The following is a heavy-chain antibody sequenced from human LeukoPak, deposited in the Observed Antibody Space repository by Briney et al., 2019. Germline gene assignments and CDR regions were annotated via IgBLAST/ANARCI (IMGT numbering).Heavy chain of an antibody. D-gene: IGHD6-13*01. J-gene: IGHJ4*02. CDR2: IRSSGEIP. Sequence: PGGSLRLSCAASGITFSSYAMSWVRQAPGKGLEWVSGIRSSGEIPSYADSVKGRYTISRDNSKNTLFLQMNSLRAEDTAVYYCAKDRGAAADFDYWGQGTLVTSST. CDR3: AKDRGAAADFDY. V-gene: IGHV3-23*01. CDR1: GITFSSYA.